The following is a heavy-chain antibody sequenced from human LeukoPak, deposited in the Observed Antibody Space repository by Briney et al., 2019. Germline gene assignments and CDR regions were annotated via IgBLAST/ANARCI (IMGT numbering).Heavy chain of an antibody. V-gene: IGHV3-21*01. Sequence: GGSLRLSCAAYGFTLSSYAMTWVRQAPRKGLEWVSSISSSSSYIYYADSVKGRFTISRDNAKNSLYLQMNSLRAEDTAVYYCARDNAVVAAFDYWGQGTLVTVSS. CDR3: ARDNAVVAAFDY. D-gene: IGHD2-15*01. J-gene: IGHJ4*02. CDR1: GFTLSSYA. CDR2: ISSSSSYI.